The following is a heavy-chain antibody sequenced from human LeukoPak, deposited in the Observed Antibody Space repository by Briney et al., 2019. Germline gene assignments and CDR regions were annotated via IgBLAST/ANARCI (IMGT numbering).Heavy chain of an antibody. V-gene: IGHV1-2*02. CDR2: INPNSGGT. J-gene: IGHJ4*02. CDR1: GYTFTGYY. Sequence: ASVKVSCKASGYTFTGYYMHWVRQAPGQGLEWMGWINPNSGGTNYAQKFQGRVTMTRNTSISTAYMELSRLRSDDTAVYYCARVIGGYSYGYGPFDYWGQGTPVTVTS. CDR3: ARVIGGYSYGYGPFDY. D-gene: IGHD5-18*01.